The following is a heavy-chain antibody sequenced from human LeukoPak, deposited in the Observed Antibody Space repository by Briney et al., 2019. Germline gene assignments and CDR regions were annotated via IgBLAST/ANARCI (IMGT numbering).Heavy chain of an antibody. V-gene: IGHV3-53*01. CDR2: IFSST. Sequence: GGSLRLSCTVSGFTFSSNSMSWVRQAPGKGLEWVSFIFSSTHYSDSVKGGFTISRNNSKNTLYLQMNSLRAEDTAVYYCARRARAYSHPYDYWGQGTLVTVSS. D-gene: IGHD4/OR15-4a*01. CDR1: GFTFSSNS. J-gene: IGHJ4*02. CDR3: ARRARAYSHPYDY.